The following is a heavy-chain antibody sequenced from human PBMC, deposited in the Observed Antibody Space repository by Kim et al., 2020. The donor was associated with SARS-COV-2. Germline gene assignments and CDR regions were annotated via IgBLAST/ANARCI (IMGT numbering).Heavy chain of an antibody. V-gene: IGHV3-7*03. J-gene: IGHJ2*01. CDR3: ARDTYYDFWSGRGYFDL. CDR2: IKQDGSEK. CDR1: GFTFSSYW. Sequence: GGSLRLSCAASGFTFSSYWMSWVRQAPGKGLEWVANIKQDGSEKYYVDSVKGRFTISRDNAKNSLYLQMNSLRAEDTAVYYCARDTYYDFWSGRGYFDLWGRCTLVTVSS. D-gene: IGHD3-3*01.